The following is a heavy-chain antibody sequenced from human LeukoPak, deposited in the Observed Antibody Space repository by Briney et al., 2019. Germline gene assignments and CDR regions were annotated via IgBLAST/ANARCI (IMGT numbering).Heavy chain of an antibody. CDR3: AKDVGKWESLHFFDY. CDR1: EFTFSAYH. D-gene: IGHD1-26*01. V-gene: IGHV3-48*01. J-gene: IGHJ4*02. CDR2: ISTTGTTI. Sequence: GGSLRLSCAASEFTFSAYHINWVRQAPGKGLEWISYISTTGTTIHYADSVKGRFAISRDNAKSSLYLQMNSLRGDDTAVYYCAKDVGKWESLHFFDYWGQGTLVTVSS.